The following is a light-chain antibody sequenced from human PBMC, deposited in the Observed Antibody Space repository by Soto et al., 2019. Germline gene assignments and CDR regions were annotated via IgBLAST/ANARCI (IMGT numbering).Light chain of an antibody. CDR2: GAS. CDR3: QQYGDSPPWT. CDR1: QSVRSNY. J-gene: IGKJ1*01. Sequence: EIVLTQSPGTLSLSPVERVTISCRASQSVRSNYLAWYQQKPGQAPRLLIYGASNRATGIPGRFSGSGSGTDFTLTISRLEPEDFAVYYCQQYGDSPPWTFGQGTQVEIK. V-gene: IGKV3-20*01.